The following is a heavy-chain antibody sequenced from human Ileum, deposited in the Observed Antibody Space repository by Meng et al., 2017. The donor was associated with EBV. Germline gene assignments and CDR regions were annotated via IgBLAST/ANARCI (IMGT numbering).Heavy chain of an antibody. J-gene: IGHJ4*02. CDR3: ARMSSVALPAAIDF. V-gene: IGHV3-23*04. Sequence: QLVERGACPVQPAGSLRPPCAASGFTFNNYAMTWVRQAPGKGLEYVSGISGSGRTTEYADSVKGRFTMSRDNSKSTHYLQLNSLRAEDTAVYFCARMSSVALPAAIDFWGQGTLVTVSS. CDR1: GFTFNNYA. D-gene: IGHD2-2*01. CDR2: ISGSGRTT.